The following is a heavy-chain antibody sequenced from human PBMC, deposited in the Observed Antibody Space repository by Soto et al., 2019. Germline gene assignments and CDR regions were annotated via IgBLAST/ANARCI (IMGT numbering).Heavy chain of an antibody. CDR3: ARAQTIFGIITVFDY. CDR1: GGSINSGGYY. J-gene: IGHJ4*02. Sequence: SETLSLTCTVSGGSINSGGYYWSWIRQHPGKGLEWIGYIYYSGSTYYNPSLKSRVTISVDTSKNQFSLKLTSVTAADTAVYFCARAQTIFGIITVFDYWGQGTLVTVSS. V-gene: IGHV4-31*03. CDR2: IYYSGST. D-gene: IGHD3-3*01.